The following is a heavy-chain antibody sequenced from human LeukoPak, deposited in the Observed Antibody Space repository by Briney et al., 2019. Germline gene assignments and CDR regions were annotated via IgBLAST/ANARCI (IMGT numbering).Heavy chain of an antibody. CDR1: RGTFSSYA. D-gene: IGHD2-15*01. CDR2: IIPILGIA. V-gene: IGHV1-69*04. Sequence: VKVSCKASRGTFSSYAISWVRQAPGQGLEWMGRIIPILGIANYAQKFQGRVTITADKSTSTAYMELSSLRSEDTAVYYCARGGVSPDCSGGSCYYTLEYFQHWGQGTLVTVSS. J-gene: IGHJ1*01. CDR3: ARGGVSPDCSGGSCYYTLEYFQH.